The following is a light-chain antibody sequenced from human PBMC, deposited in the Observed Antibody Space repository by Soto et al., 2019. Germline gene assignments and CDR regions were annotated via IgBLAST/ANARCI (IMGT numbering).Light chain of an antibody. CDR1: QSVSSSY. CDR2: GAS. J-gene: IGKJ1*01. V-gene: IGKV3-20*01. CDR3: QQYGSSPWT. Sequence: EIVLTQSPGTLSLSPGERATLSCRASQSVSSSYLAWYQQRPGQAPRLLIYGASSRATDIPDRFSGSGSGTDFTLTISRLVPEDFAVYYCQQYGSSPWTFGQGTKVEIK.